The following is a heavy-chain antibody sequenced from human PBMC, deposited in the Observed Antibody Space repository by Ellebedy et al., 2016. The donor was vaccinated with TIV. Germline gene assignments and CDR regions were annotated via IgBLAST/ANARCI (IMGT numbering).Heavy chain of an antibody. CDR2: IGGSGEST. Sequence: PGGSLRLSCAASGFTFSSFAMSWVRQAPGKGLEWVSSIGGSGESTYYPDSVRDRFTISRDNSKNTVYLQMNSLRAEHAAVYYCAKVRPSGRGYYFDSWGQGTLVTVSS. V-gene: IGHV3-23*01. CDR1: GFTFSSFA. CDR3: AKVRPSGRGYYFDS. D-gene: IGHD1-26*01. J-gene: IGHJ4*02.